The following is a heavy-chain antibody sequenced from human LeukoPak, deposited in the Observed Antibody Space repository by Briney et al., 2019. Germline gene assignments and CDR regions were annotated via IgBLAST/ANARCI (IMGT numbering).Heavy chain of an antibody. CDR1: GFTFSSYG. V-gene: IGHV3-33*01. J-gene: IGHJ6*03. CDR2: IWYDGSNK. D-gene: IGHD6-13*01. CDR3: ARDSSWYNYYYMDV. Sequence: GRSLRLSCAASGFTFSSYGMHWVRQAPGKGLEWVAVIWYDGSNKYYADSVKGRFTISRDNSKNTLYLQMNSLRAEDTAVYYCARDSSWYNYYYMDVWGKGTTVTVSS.